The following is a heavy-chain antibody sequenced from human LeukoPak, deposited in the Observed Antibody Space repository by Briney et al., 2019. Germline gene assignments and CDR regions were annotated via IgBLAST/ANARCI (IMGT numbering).Heavy chain of an antibody. CDR1: GFTFSIYG. CDR3: AKTTYSSSWYTSS. J-gene: IGHJ4*02. Sequence: GGSLRLSCAASGFTFSIYGMHWVRQAPGKGLEWVAFIRYDGSNKYYADSVKGRFTISRDNSKNTLYLQMNSLRAEDTAVYYCAKTTYSSSWYTSSWGQGTLVTVSS. CDR2: IRYDGSNK. V-gene: IGHV3-30*02. D-gene: IGHD6-13*01.